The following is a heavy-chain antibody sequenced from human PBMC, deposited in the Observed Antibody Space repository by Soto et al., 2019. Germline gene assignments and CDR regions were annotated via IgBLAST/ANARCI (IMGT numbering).Heavy chain of an antibody. CDR1: GYTFTSYG. D-gene: IGHD3-16*01. CDR2: ISAYNGNT. V-gene: IGHV1-18*01. J-gene: IGHJ6*02. Sequence: QVQLVQSGAEVKKPGASVKVSCKASGYTFTSYGISWVRQAPGQGLEWMGWISAYNGNTNYAQKLQGRGTMTTDTATSTAYMELRSLSSDDTAVYYWARDLWLGDGYYYYDGMDVWGQGTTVTVSS. CDR3: ARDLWLGDGYYYYDGMDV.